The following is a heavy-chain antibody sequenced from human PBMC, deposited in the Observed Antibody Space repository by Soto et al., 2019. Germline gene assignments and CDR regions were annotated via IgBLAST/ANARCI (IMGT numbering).Heavy chain of an antibody. J-gene: IGHJ4*02. V-gene: IGHV3-9*01. CDR1: GFSVDDYA. CDR2: ISWNSETI. CDR3: AKDMKWRGMTTIHYFDS. Sequence: PGGSLRLSCAASGFSVDDYAMHWVRQAPGKGLEWVSGISWNSETIDYADSVKGRFTISRDNAKSSLFLQMNSLRPDDTALYYCAKDMKWRGMTTIHYFDSWGQGTLVTVSS. D-gene: IGHD4-4*01.